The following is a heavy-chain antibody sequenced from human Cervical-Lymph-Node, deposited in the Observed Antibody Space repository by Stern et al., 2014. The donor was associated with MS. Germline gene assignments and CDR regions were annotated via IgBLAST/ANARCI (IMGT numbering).Heavy chain of an antibody. CDR3: ARLDSSGWSR. CDR2: IFPLDSDT. V-gene: IGHV5-51*01. CDR1: GYSFTSNW. Sequence: EVQLVESGAEMKKVGESLRISCKGSGYSFTSNWIGWVRQLPGKRLDWMGIIFPLDSDTRYRPSFQGQVTISADTSISTAYLQWSSLRASDTAKYYCARLDSSGWSRWGQGTLVTVSS. D-gene: IGHD6-19*01. J-gene: IGHJ4*02.